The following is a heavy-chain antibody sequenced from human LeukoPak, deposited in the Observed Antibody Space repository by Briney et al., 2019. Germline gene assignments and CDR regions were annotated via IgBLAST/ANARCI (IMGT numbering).Heavy chain of an antibody. CDR1: SGSISSSGYY. Sequence: SETLSLTCTVSSGSISSSGYYWGWIRQPPGKGLEWIGTIYYSGSTYYNPSLKSRVTISVDTSKNQFSLKLNSVTAADTAVYYCARGDFWSGSTMRRVDYWGQGTLVTVSA. J-gene: IGHJ4*02. D-gene: IGHD3-3*01. CDR3: ARGDFWSGSTMRRVDY. V-gene: IGHV4-39*01. CDR2: IYYSGST.